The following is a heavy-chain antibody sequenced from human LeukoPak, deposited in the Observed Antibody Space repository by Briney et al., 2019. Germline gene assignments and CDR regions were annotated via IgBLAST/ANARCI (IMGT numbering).Heavy chain of an antibody. CDR2: IRYDGSNK. V-gene: IGHV3-30*02. CDR3: TRYSYNSGPNDY. D-gene: IGHD2-15*01. J-gene: IGHJ4*02. CDR1: GFTFSSYG. Sequence: GGSLRLSCAASGFTFSSYGMHWVRQAPGKGLEWVAFIRYDGSNKYYADSVKGRFTISRDNTKTSFYLQMNSLRAEDTAVYYCTRYSYNSGPNDYWGQGILVTVSS.